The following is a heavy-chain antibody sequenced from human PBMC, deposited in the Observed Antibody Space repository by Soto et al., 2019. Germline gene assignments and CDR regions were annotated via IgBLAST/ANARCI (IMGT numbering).Heavy chain of an antibody. CDR3: ARLDTAMIKTAGY. CDR2: TTQDGSGK. CDR1: GLTFSSW. Sequence: EVQLVESGGGLVQPGGSLRLSCVASGLTFSSWMSWVRQAPGKGLEWVAMTTQDGSGKHYVDSVKGRVTISRDSAKNSMYLQMNSLTVEDTAMYYCARLDTAMIKTAGYWGQGTQVTVSS. V-gene: IGHV3-7*01. D-gene: IGHD5-18*01. J-gene: IGHJ4*02.